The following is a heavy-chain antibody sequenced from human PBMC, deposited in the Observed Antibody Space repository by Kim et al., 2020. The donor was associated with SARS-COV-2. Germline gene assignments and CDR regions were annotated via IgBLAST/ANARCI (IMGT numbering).Heavy chain of an antibody. CDR3: AVKGGSMAAGTSRLDY. CDR2: IGGLDSDTT. CDR1: GFTFNVYA. J-gene: IGHJ4*01. D-gene: IGHD6-13*01. Sequence: GGSLRLSCVASGFTFNVYAMTWVRQAPGEGLNWVSIIGGLDSDTTLYADSVRGRFTISRDNSKNTLYLQMNSLRDDDTAVYYCAVKGGSMAAGTSRLDY. V-gene: IGHV3-23*01.